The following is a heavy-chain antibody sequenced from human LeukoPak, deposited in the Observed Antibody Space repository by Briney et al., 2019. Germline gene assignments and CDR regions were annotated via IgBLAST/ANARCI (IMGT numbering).Heavy chain of an antibody. CDR3: ARGRSWGESGLDY. V-gene: IGHV6-1*01. J-gene: IGHJ4*02. D-gene: IGHD6-13*01. CDR1: RDSLFNNSAA. CDR2: TYYRSKWYN. Sequence: SQTLSLTCALSRDSLFNNSAAWNWIRQSPSRGLEWLGRTYYRSKWYNDYAVSVTSRITISPDTSKNQFSLQLKSVTPEDTAVYYCARGRSWGESGLDYWGQGTLVTVSS.